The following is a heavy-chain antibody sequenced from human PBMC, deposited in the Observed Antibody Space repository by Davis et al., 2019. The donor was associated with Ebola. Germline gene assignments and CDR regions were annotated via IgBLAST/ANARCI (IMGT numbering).Heavy chain of an antibody. Sequence: GSLRLSCAASGFTFSSYAMSWVRQAPGKGLEWIGEINHSGSTNYNPSLKSRVTISVDTSKNQFSLKLSSVTAADTAVYYCARDKRYCSGGSCYYYYGMDVWGQGTTVTVSS. CDR1: GFTFSSYA. V-gene: IGHV4-34*01. D-gene: IGHD2-15*01. CDR2: INHSGST. J-gene: IGHJ6*02. CDR3: ARDKRYCSGGSCYYYYGMDV.